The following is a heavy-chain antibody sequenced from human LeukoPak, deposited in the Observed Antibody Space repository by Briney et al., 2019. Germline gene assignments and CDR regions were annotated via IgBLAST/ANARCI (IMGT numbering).Heavy chain of an antibody. D-gene: IGHD3-3*01. J-gene: IGHJ3*02. CDR1: GGSFSGYY. CDR3: ASLYYDFWSGYSDALDI. CDR2: INHSGST. Sequence: SETLSLTCAVYGGSFSGYYWSWIRQPPGKGLEWIGEINHSGSTNYNPSLKSRVTISVDTSKNQFSLKLSSVTAADTAVYYCASLYYDFWSGYSDALDIWGQGTMVTVSS. V-gene: IGHV4-34*01.